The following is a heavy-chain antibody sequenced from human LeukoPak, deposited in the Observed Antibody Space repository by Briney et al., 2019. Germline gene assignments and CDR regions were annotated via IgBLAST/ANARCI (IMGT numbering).Heavy chain of an antibody. V-gene: IGHV3-48*03. CDR3: DTRPRY. Sequence: GGSLRLSCVGSGLTFSSYDMNWVRQAPGKGLEWISYISNSGNTIYYADSVKGRFTISRDNAKNSLYLQMNSLRTEDTAVYYCDTRPRYWGQGTLVTVSS. CDR2: ISNSGNTI. CDR1: GLTFSSYD. J-gene: IGHJ4*02. D-gene: IGHD2-2*01.